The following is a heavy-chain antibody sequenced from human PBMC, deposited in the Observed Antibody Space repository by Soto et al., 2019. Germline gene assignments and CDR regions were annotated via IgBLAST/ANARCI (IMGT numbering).Heavy chain of an antibody. D-gene: IGHD1-26*01. Sequence: PSETLSLTCTVSGGSISSYYWTWIRQPPGKGLEWIGYIYYSGSTNYNPSLKSRVTISVDTSKNQFSLKLSSVTAADTAVYYCARENSGSYYYGMDVWGQGTTVTVSS. CDR2: IYYSGST. CDR3: ARENSGSYYYGMDV. V-gene: IGHV4-59*01. CDR1: GGSISSYY. J-gene: IGHJ6*02.